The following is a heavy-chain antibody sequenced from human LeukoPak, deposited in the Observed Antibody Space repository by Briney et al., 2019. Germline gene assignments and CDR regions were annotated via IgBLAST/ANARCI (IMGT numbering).Heavy chain of an antibody. D-gene: IGHD3-22*01. CDR3: AKDPTDFDSSGQTYFDY. CDR1: GFTFSSYS. CDR2: ISASGGTT. V-gene: IGHV3-23*01. J-gene: IGHJ4*02. Sequence: GGSLRLSCAASGFTFSSYSMNWVRQAPGKGLEWVSGISASGGTTYYADSVKGRFTISRDNSKNTLVLQLNSLRVEDTAVYYCAKDPTDFDSSGQTYFDYWGQGTLVTVSS.